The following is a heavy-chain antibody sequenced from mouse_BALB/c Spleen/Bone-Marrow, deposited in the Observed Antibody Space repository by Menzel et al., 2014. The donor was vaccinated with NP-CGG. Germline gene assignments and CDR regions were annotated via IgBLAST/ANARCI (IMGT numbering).Heavy chain of an antibody. V-gene: IGHV1-4*01. D-gene: IGHD2-14*01. CDR2: INPSSGYA. CDR3: ARSAYYRSRFAY. CDR1: GYTFTSYT. J-gene: IGHJ3*01. Sequence: VQLQQSGAELARPGASVKMSCKASGYTFTSYTMHWVKQRPGQGLEWIGYINPSSGYADYNQKFKDKATLTADKSSSTAYMQLSSLTSEDSAFYYRARSAYYRSRFAYWGQGTLVTVSA.